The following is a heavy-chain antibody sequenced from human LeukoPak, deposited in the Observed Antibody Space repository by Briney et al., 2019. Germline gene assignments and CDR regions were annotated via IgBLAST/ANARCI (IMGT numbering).Heavy chain of an antibody. D-gene: IGHD6-13*01. CDR1: GGTFSSYA. CDR2: IIPIFGTA. J-gene: IGHJ4*02. Sequence: SVKVSRKASGGTFSSYAISWVRQAPGQGLEWMGGIIPIFGTANYAQKFQGRVTITADESTSTAYMELSSLRSEDTAVYYCARDLAAAPQNWGQGTLVTVSS. CDR3: ARDLAAAPQN. V-gene: IGHV1-69*13.